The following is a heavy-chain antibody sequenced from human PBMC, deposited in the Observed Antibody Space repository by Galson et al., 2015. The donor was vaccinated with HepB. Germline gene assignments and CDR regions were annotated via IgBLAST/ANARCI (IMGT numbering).Heavy chain of an antibody. J-gene: IGHJ4*02. CDR2: INPNSGGT. V-gene: IGHV1-2*02. CDR1: GYTFTGYY. CDR3: ARDPVRDSSGYWDH. Sequence: SVKVSCKASGYTFTGYYMHWVRQAPGQGLEWMGWINPNSGGTNYAQKFQGRVTMTRDTSISTAYMELSRLRSDDKAVYYCARDPVRDSSGYWDHWGQGTLVAVSS. D-gene: IGHD3-22*01.